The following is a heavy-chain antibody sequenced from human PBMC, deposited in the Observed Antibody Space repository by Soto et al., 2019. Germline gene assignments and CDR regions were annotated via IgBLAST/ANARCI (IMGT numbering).Heavy chain of an antibody. D-gene: IGHD6-19*01. CDR3: ARGQWLVTSAY. Sequence: QVQLVQSGAEVKKPGASVKVSCKASGYTFTSYAMHWVRQSPGQRLEWMGWINAGNGNTKYSQKFQGRVTITRDTSASTAYMELSSLRSEDTAVYYCARGQWLVTSAYWGQGTLVTVSS. V-gene: IGHV1-3*01. CDR2: INAGNGNT. CDR1: GYTFTSYA. J-gene: IGHJ4*02.